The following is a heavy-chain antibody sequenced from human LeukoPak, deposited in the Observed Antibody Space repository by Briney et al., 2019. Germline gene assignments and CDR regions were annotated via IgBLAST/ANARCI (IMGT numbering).Heavy chain of an antibody. CDR1: GYTFTSYA. CDR3: ARDIVVVPAAISYYYYYMDV. J-gene: IGHJ6*03. V-gene: IGHV7-4-1*02. Sequence: ASVKVSCKASGYTFTSYAMNWVRQAPGQGLEWMGWINTNTGNPTYAQGFTGRFVFSLDTSVSTAYLQISSLKAEDTAVYYCARDIVVVPAAISYYYYYMDVWGKGTTVTVSS. D-gene: IGHD2-2*01. CDR2: INTNTGNP.